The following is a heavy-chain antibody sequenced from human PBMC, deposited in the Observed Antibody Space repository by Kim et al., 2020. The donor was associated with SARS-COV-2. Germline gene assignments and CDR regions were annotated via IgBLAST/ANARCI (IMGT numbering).Heavy chain of an antibody. Sequence: GRFTISRDNAKNSLYLQMNSLRAEDTAVYYCARDLVVFDMVRNKDDAFDIWGQGTMVTVSS. V-gene: IGHV3-11*06. D-gene: IGHD2-8*02. J-gene: IGHJ3*02. CDR3: ARDLVVFDMVRNKDDAFDI.